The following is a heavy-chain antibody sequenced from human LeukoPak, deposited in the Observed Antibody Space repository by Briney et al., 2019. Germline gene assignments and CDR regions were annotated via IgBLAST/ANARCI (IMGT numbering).Heavy chain of an antibody. J-gene: IGHJ4*02. D-gene: IGHD6-13*01. Sequence: ASVKVSCKASGYTFTGYYMHWVRQAPGQGLEWMGWINPNSGGTNYAQKFQGRVTMTRDTSISTAYMELSRLGSHDTAVYYCARARSIAAADQLSNGYWGQGTLVTVSS. CDR1: GYTFTGYY. V-gene: IGHV1-2*02. CDR3: ARARSIAAADQLSNGY. CDR2: INPNSGGT.